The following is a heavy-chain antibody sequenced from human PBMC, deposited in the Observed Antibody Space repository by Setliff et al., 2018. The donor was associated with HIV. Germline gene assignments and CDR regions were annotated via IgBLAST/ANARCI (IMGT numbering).Heavy chain of an antibody. J-gene: IGHJ4*02. CDR3: AKTMYSSRWSGFDY. CDR1: GFTVNSGA. D-gene: IGHD6-13*01. V-gene: IGHV3-23*01. CDR2: VGCWGTCT. Sequence: GGSLRLSCAGSGFTVNSGAMNWVRQAPGKGLEWVSTVGCWGTCTYFADSVKGRFTISRDNAKNSLYLQMNSLRAEDTAVYYCAKTMYSSRWSGFDYWGQGTPVTVSS.